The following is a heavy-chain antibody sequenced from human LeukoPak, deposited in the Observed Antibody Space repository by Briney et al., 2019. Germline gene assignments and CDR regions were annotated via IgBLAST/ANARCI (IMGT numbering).Heavy chain of an antibody. Sequence: PGGSLRLSCAASGFSVSNSYMSWVRRAPGKGLEWVGRSRNKAESYTTEYAASVKGRFTISRDDSKNSLYLQMNSLKTEDTAVYYCARGKPGTYSFDYWGQGTLVTVSS. V-gene: IGHV3-72*01. CDR2: SRNKAESYTT. CDR1: GFSVSNSY. D-gene: IGHD1-26*01. J-gene: IGHJ4*02. CDR3: ARGKPGTYSFDY.